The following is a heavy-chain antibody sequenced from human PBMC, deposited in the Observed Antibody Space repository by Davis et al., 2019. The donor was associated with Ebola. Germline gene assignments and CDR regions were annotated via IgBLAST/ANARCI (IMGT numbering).Heavy chain of an antibody. J-gene: IGHJ4*02. D-gene: IGHD5-12*01. Sequence: PGGSLRLSCAASGFTFSTYWMSWVRQAPGKGLEWVANIKQDGSEKYDVASVRGRFTISRDNTKNSLYLQMKSLRVEDTAVYYCTRSSYSGYDYEDYWGQGTLVTVSS. V-gene: IGHV3-7*03. CDR2: IKQDGSEK. CDR3: TRSSYSGYDYEDY. CDR1: GFTFSTYW.